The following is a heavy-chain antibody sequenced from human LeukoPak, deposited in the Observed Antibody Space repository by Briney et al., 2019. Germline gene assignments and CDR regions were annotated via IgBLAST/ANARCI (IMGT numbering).Heavy chain of an antibody. D-gene: IGHD1-26*01. Sequence: PGRSLRLSCAASGFTFSSYGMHWVRQAPGKGLEWVAVISYDGSNKYYADSAKGRFTISRDNSKNTLYLQMNSLRAEDTAVYYCAKAPGGGSTTIDYWGQGTLVTVSS. CDR2: ISYDGSNK. V-gene: IGHV3-30*18. CDR3: AKAPGGGSTTIDY. J-gene: IGHJ4*02. CDR1: GFTFSSYG.